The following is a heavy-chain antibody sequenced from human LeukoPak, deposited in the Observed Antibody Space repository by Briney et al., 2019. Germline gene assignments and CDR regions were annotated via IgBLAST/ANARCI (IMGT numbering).Heavy chain of an antibody. CDR1: GGSISSSNW. CDR2: IYHSGNT. J-gene: IGHJ3*02. CDR3: ARAAYYCDSSGYLPRGFDI. V-gene: IGHV4-4*02. Sequence: SETLSLTCAVSGGSISSSNWWSWVRQPPGKGLEWIGEIYHSGNTNYNPSLKSRVTISVDKSKNQFSLKLSSVTAADTAVYYCARAAYYCDSSGYLPRGFDIWGQGTMVTVSS. D-gene: IGHD3-22*01.